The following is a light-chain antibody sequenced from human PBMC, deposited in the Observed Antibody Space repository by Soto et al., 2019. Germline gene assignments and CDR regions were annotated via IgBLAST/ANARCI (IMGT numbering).Light chain of an antibody. CDR3: SSYGSKNTVV. CDR2: DVT. CDR1: SSDVGTYNS. J-gene: IGLJ2*01. Sequence: QSALTQPASVSGSPGQSITISCTGTSSDVGTYNSVSWYQQHPGKVPKLMIYDVTNRPSEVSNRFSGSKSGNTASLTISGLQAEDEADYYCSSYGSKNTVVFGGGTKLTVL. V-gene: IGLV2-14*03.